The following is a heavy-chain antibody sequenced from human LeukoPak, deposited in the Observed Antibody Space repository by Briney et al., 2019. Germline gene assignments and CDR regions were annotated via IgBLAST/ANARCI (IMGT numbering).Heavy chain of an antibody. CDR2: IYYSGST. Sequence: PSQTLSLTCTVSGGSISSGDYYWSWIRQPPGKGLEWIGSIYYSGSTYYNPSLKSRVTISVDTSKNQFSLKLSSVTAADTAVYYCARGDWSGYVSPYNWFDPWGQGTLVTVSS. CDR3: ARGDWSGYVSPYNWFDP. CDR1: GGSISSGDYY. J-gene: IGHJ5*02. D-gene: IGHD3-3*01. V-gene: IGHV4-30-2*03.